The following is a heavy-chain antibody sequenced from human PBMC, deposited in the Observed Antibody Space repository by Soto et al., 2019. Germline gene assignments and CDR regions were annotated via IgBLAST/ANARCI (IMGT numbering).Heavy chain of an antibody. Sequence: PSETLSLTCTVSGGSISSYYWSWIRQPPGRGLEWIGYIYYSGSTNYNPSLKSRVTISVDTSKNQFSLKLSSVTAADTAMYYCARAVYTYDYWSGYSHYYYYMDVWGKGTTVTVSS. V-gene: IGHV4-59*08. CDR2: IYYSGST. CDR1: GGSISSYY. J-gene: IGHJ6*03. D-gene: IGHD3-3*01. CDR3: ARAVYTYDYWSGYSHYYYYMDV.